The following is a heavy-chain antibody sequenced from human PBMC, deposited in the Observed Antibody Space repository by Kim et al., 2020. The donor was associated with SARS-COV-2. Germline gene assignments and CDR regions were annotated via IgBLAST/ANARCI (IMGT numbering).Heavy chain of an antibody. D-gene: IGHD3-9*01. CDR1: GYTFTSYY. J-gene: IGHJ6*03. CDR3: ARDSQPQYYDILTGWGGYYYYYMDV. V-gene: IGHV1-46*01. Sequence: ASVKVSCKASGYTFTSYYMHWVRQAPGQGLEWMGIINPSGGSTSYAQKFQGRVTMTRDTSTSTVYMELSSLRSEDTAVYYCARDSQPQYYDILTGWGGYYYYYMDVWGKGTTVTVSS. CDR2: INPSGGST.